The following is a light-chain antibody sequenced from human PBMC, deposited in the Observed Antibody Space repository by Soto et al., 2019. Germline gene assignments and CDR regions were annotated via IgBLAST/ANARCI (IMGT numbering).Light chain of an antibody. Sequence: EIVLTQSPGTLSLSPGERATLSCRASQSVDSSYLAWYQQKPGQPPRLLIYGASSRATGIPDRFDGSGSGTDFTLTITRLEPEDFAVYYCQQCATSPTFGQGTKVDIK. V-gene: IGKV3-20*01. CDR2: GAS. J-gene: IGKJ1*01. CDR3: QQCATSPT. CDR1: QSVDSSY.